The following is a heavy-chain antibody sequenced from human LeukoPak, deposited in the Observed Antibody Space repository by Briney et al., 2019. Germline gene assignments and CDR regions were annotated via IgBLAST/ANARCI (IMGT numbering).Heavy chain of an antibody. V-gene: IGHV4-39*01. CDR1: GGSITSSSYY. CDR2: IYYTGST. CDR3: ARVPNSSSWYGGQYYFDY. D-gene: IGHD6-13*01. Sequence: SETLSLTCTVSGGSITSSSYYWGWVRQPPGKGLEWIGSIYYTGSTYYNPSLKSRVTISVDTSKNQFSLKLSSVTAADTAVFYCARVPNSSSWYGGQYYFDYWGQGTLVLVSS. J-gene: IGHJ4*02.